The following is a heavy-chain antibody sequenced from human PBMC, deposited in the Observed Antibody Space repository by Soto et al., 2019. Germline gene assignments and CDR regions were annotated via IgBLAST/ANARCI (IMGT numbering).Heavy chain of an antibody. CDR1: GGSINSDY. CDR2: VHYTGST. V-gene: IGHV4-59*01. D-gene: IGHD6-13*01. CDR3: AKLPHGGSGYLDPFNT. J-gene: IGHJ3*02. Sequence: TSETLSLTCTVSGGSINSDYWTWMRQPPGKGLEWIGYVHYTGSTNYNPSLKSRVTISLDTSKNQFSLKLSSVTAADTAVYYCAKLPHGGSGYLDPFNTWGQGKMVS.